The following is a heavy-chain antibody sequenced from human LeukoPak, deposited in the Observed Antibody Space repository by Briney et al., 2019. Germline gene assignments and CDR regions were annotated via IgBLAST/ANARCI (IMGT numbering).Heavy chain of an antibody. J-gene: IGHJ6*03. D-gene: IGHD3-22*01. CDR1: GGSISSHY. CDR3: ARNTYYDDRGPYFRHV. Sequence: SETLSLTCTVSGGSISSHYWSWIRQPPGKGLEWIGYIFYSGNTNYNPSLKSRVTISVDTSKKQFSLKLSSVTAADTAVYYYARNTYYDDRGPYFRHVWAKETTHSVS. V-gene: IGHV4-59*11. CDR2: IFYSGNT.